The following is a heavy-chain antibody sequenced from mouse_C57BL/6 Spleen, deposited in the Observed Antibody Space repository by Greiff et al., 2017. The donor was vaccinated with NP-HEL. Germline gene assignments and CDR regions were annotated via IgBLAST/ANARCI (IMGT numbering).Heavy chain of an antibody. CDR2: IWRGGST. CDR3: AKKSEIYDGYYAMDD. CDR1: GFSLTSYG. Sequence: VQLQRSGPGLVQPSQSLSITCTVSGFSLTSYGVHWVRQSPGKGLEWLGVIWRGGSTDYNAAFMSRLSITKDNSKSQVFFKMNSLQADDTAIYYCAKKSEIYDGYYAMDDWGQGTSVTVSS. V-gene: IGHV2-5*01. J-gene: IGHJ4*01. D-gene: IGHD2-3*01.